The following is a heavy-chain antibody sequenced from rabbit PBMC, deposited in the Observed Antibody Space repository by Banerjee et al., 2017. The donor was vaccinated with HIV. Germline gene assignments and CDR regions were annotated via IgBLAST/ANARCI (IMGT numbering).Heavy chain of an antibody. CDR1: GFSFSSGYD. Sequence: QSLEESGGDLVKPGASLTLTCKASGFSFSSGYDMSWVRQAPGKGLEWIACIYTGSGSTYYASWAKGRFTISKTSSTTVTLQMTSLTDADTATYFCVRDAGYPGDSYDLNLWGPGTLVTV. D-gene: IGHD7-1*01. CDR2: IYTGSGST. CDR3: VRDAGYPGDSYDLNL. J-gene: IGHJ4*01. V-gene: IGHV1S40*01.